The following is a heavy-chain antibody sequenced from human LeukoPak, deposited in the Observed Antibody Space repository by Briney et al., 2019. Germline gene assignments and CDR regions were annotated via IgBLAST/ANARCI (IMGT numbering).Heavy chain of an antibody. CDR1: GFTFDDYA. CDR3: AKDFGGDYLLDY. V-gene: IGHV3-9*01. Sequence: GGSLRLSCAASGFTFDDYAMHWVRQAPGKGLEWVSGISWNSGSIGYADSVKGRFTISRDNAKNSLYLQMNSLRAEDTALYYCAKDFGGDYLLDYWGQGTLVTVSS. J-gene: IGHJ4*02. D-gene: IGHD4-17*01. CDR2: ISWNSGSI.